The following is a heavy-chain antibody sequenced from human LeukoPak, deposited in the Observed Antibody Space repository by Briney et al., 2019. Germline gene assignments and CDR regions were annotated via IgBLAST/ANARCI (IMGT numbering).Heavy chain of an antibody. Sequence: SETLSLTCTVSGGSISSYYWSWIRQPPGKGLEWIGYIYTSGSTNYNPSLKSRVTISVDTSKNQFSLKLSSVTAADTAVYYCARRFIAAASITSWFDPWGQGTLVTVSS. V-gene: IGHV4-4*09. D-gene: IGHD6-13*01. CDR1: GGSISSYY. CDR3: ARRFIAAASITSWFDP. J-gene: IGHJ5*02. CDR2: IYTSGST.